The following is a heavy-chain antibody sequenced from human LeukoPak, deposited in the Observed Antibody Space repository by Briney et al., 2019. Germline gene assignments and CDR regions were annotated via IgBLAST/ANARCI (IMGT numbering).Heavy chain of an antibody. J-gene: IGHJ6*03. CDR1: GGSISSYY. Sequence: SETLSLTCTVSGGSISSYYWSWIRQPPGKGLEWIGYIYYSGSTNYNPSLKSRVTMSVDTSKNQFSLKVGSVTAADTAVYYCARVFDSGSQAYFYYMDVWGKGTTVTISS. CDR3: ARVFDSGSQAYFYYMDV. D-gene: IGHD3-10*01. CDR2: IYYSGST. V-gene: IGHV4-59*01.